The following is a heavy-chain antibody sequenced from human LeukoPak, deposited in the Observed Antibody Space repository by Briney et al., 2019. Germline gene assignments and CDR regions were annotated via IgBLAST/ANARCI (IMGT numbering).Heavy chain of an antibody. J-gene: IGHJ6*02. CDR3: ARWYSGYYYFDYYYGMDV. D-gene: IGHD3-22*01. CDR1: GFTFSSYG. CDR2: IWYDGSNK. Sequence: GGSLRLSCAASGFTFSSYGMHWVRQAPGKGLGWVAVIWYDGSNKYYADSVKGRFTISRDNSKNTLYLQMNSLRAEDTAVYYCARWYSGYYYFDYYYGMDVWGQGTTVTVSS. V-gene: IGHV3-33*01.